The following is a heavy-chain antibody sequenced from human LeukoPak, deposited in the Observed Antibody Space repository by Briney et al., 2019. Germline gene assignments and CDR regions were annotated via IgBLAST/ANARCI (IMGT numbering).Heavy chain of an antibody. D-gene: IGHD3-22*01. CDR3: ARYSYDSSGFSQTFFDC. J-gene: IGHJ4*02. CDR1: GGTFSSYA. Sequence: SVKVSCKASGGTFSSYAISWVRQAPGQGLEWMGRIIPSFGIANYAQKFQGRVTITADKSTSTAYMELSSLRSEDTAVYYCARYSYDSSGFSQTFFDCWGQGTLVTVSS. V-gene: IGHV1-69*04. CDR2: IIPSFGIA.